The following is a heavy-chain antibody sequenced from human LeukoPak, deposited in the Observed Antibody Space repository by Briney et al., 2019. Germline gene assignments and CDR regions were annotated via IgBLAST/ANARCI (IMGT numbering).Heavy chain of an antibody. V-gene: IGHV3-23*01. CDR2: NSSCWDST. CDR3: ARDRAARLKEGLLSGYYYYYYMDV. D-gene: IGHD3-9*01. J-gene: IGHJ6*03. CDR1: GFTFSSYA. Sequence: GGSLRPSRAGSGFTFSSYAMSLVPQAPGKGPDVVSGNSSCWDSTFYPDPVKGRFTTSRDNAKNSLYLQMNSLTAEDTAVYYCARDRAARLKEGLLSGYYYYYYMDVGGKGTTVTISS.